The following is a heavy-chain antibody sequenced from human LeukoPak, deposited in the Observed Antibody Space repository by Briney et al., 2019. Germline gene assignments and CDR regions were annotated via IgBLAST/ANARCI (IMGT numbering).Heavy chain of an antibody. CDR1: GFTFSDYY. CDR3: ARDLWFGRYLGNWFDP. CDR2: ISSSGSNI. D-gene: IGHD3-10*01. V-gene: IGHV3-11*01. Sequence: PGGSLRLSCAASGFTFSDYYMSWIRQAPGKGLEWVSYISSSGSNIYYADSVKGRFTISRDNAKNSLYLQMNSLRAEDTAVYYCARDLWFGRYLGNWFDPWGQGTLVTVSS. J-gene: IGHJ5*02.